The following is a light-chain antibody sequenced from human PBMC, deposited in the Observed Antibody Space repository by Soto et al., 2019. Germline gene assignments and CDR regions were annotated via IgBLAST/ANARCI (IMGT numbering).Light chain of an antibody. CDR3: QAWDGGTVV. CDR2: QDT. CDR1: KLGDKY. V-gene: IGLV3-1*01. J-gene: IGLJ2*01. Sequence: SSELTQPPSMSVSPGQTATIACSGDKLGDKYVCWYQQKSRESPILVIYQDTKRTSGIPERFSVSNSGSTATLTISGTQSIDEADYYCQAWDGGTVVFGGGTKLTVL.